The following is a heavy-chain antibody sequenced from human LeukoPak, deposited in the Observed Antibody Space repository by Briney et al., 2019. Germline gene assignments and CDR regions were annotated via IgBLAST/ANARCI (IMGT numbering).Heavy chain of an antibody. V-gene: IGHV3-53*01. CDR1: GFTVSSNY. CDR3: ARDTSEYSSLDV. D-gene: IGHD6-6*01. Sequence: GGSLRLSCAASGFTVSSNYMHWVRQAPGKGLEWVSVIYSGGSTYYADSVKGRFTISRDNSKNTLYLQMNSLRAEDTAVYYCARDTSEYSSLDVWGQGTTVTVSS. CDR2: IYSGGST. J-gene: IGHJ6*02.